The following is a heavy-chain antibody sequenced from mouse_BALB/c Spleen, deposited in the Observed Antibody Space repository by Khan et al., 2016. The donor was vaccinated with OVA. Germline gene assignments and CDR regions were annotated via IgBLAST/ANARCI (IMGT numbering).Heavy chain of an antibody. CDR1: GFSLTNYG. Sequence: QVQLKESGPGLVAPSQSLSITCTLSGFSLTNYGVHWVRQPPGKGLEWLVVIWSDGSTNYNSALKSRLTISKDNSESQVFLKMNSLQTDDTAMYFGAKQPYYDYNIMDYWGQGTSVTVSS. D-gene: IGHD2-10*01. CDR3: AKQPYYDYNIMDY. J-gene: IGHJ4*01. CDR2: IWSDGST. V-gene: IGHV2-6-1*01.